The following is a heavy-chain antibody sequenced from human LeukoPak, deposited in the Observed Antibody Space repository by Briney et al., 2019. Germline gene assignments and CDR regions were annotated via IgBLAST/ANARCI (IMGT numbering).Heavy chain of an antibody. CDR2: IYYSGRT. D-gene: IGHD3-22*01. V-gene: IGHV4-39*02. CDR3: ARRRYYDSTGFFD. CDR1: GGSISSSSYY. Sequence: ASETLSLTCTVSGGSISSSSYYWGWSRQPPGKGLEWIGDIYYSGRTYYNLSLRNRVSISLDPSKNRFSLTLTSVTAADTAVYYCARRRYYDSTGFFDWGRGSLVIVSS. J-gene: IGHJ1*01.